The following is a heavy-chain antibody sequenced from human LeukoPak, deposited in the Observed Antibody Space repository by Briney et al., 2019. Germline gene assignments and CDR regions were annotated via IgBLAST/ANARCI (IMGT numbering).Heavy chain of an antibody. CDR3: ARVGPGYCSSTSCYG. J-gene: IGHJ4*02. V-gene: IGHV1-69*05. D-gene: IGHD2-2*01. CDR1: GGTFSSYA. Sequence: ASVKVSCKASGGTFSSYAISWVRQAPGQGLEWMGGIIPIFGTANYAQKFQGRVTITTDESTSTAYMELSSLRSEDTAVYYCARVGPGYCSSTSCYGWGQGTLVTVSS. CDR2: IIPIFGTA.